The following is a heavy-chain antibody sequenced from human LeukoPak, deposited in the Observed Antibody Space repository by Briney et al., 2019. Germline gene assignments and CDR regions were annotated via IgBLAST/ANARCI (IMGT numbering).Heavy chain of an antibody. CDR2: IYDNGDT. V-gene: IGHV4-59*01. D-gene: IGHD3-9*01. CDR3: AREGRGGDWLLD. J-gene: IGHJ4*02. Sequence: SETLSLTCTVSGGSISSYYWSWIRQPPGKGLEWIGYIYDNGDTNYNPSLKSRVTISVDTSKNQFSLKLSSVTAADTAVYYCAREGRGGDWLLDWGQGTLVTVSS. CDR1: GGSISSYY.